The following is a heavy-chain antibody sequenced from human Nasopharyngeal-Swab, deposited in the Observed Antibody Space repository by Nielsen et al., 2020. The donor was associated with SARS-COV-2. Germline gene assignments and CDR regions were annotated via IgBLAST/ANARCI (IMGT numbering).Heavy chain of an antibody. V-gene: IGHV3-69-1*01. CDR2: ISSSSTI. Sequence: WIRQPPGKGLEWVSYISSSSTIYYADSVKGRFTISRDNAKNSLYLQMNSLRAEDTAVYYCASYKMGIDYWGQGTLVTVSS. CDR3: ASYKMGIDY. J-gene: IGHJ4*02. D-gene: IGHD3-10*01.